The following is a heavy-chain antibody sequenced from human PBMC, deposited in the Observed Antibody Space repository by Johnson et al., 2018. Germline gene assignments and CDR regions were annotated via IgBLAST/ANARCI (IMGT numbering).Heavy chain of an antibody. Sequence: QVQLVQSGPGLVKPSETLSLTCTVSGGSISGYYWSWIRQPPGKRLEWLGYIYHSGSTKYNPSLNSRVTMSVDASKNQCSLQLNSVTAADTAVYYCARYVSSSGYVHHWGQCTLVTVSS. CDR2: IYHSGST. D-gene: IGHD3-22*01. V-gene: IGHV4-59*01. CDR3: ARYVSSSGYVHH. CDR1: GGSISGYY. J-gene: IGHJ1*01.